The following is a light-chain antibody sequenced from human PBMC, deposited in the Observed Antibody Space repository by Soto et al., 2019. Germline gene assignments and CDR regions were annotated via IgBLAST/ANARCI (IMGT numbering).Light chain of an antibody. J-gene: IGKJ5*01. V-gene: IGKV1-5*01. CDR1: QIISSW. CDR2: DAS. Sequence: DIQTTQSPSSLSASVGDRVTITCRASQIISSWLAWYQQKPGKAPKLLIYDASSLESGVPSRFSGSGSGPDFTLTISSLQPEDSATYFCQQLNSYPQTFGQGTRLEIK. CDR3: QQLNSYPQT.